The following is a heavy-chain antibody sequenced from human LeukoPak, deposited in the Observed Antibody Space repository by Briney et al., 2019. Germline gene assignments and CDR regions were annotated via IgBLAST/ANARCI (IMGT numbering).Heavy chain of an antibody. Sequence: SETLSLTCTVSGGSISTYYWSWIRQPPGKGLEWIGYIDNSGRTNYNPSLKSRVAISVDTSKSQFSLKLTSVTAADTAVYYCARGSCSGGSCYPTYGMDVWGQGTTVTVSS. CDR2: IDNSGRT. CDR3: ARGSCSGGSCYPTYGMDV. J-gene: IGHJ6*02. CDR1: GGSISTYY. V-gene: IGHV4-59*01. D-gene: IGHD2-15*01.